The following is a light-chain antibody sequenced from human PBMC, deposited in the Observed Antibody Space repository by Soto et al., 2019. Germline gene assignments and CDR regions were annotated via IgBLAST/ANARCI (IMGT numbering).Light chain of an antibody. J-gene: IGKJ4*01. CDR2: DAS. CDR1: QSISSW. CDR3: QQYHSDSPLT. V-gene: IGKV1-5*01. Sequence: DVQITHSPSTLSASVVIKVTIACRAIQSISSWLAWYQQKPGKAPKLLIYDASSLESGVPSRFSGSGSGTEFTLTISSLQPDDFATSYCQQYHSDSPLTLGGGTKVDIK.